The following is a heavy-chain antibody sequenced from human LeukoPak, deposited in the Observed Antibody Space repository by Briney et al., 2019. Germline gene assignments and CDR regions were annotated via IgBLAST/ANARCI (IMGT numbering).Heavy chain of an antibody. CDR1: GFTVSSNY. Sequence: PGGSLRLSCAASGFTVSSNYMSWVRQAPGKGLEWVSVIYSGGSTYYADSVKGRFTISRDNSKNTLYLQMNSLRAEDTAVYYCAREWELLPDYYYMHVWGNGTTVTVSS. V-gene: IGHV3-66*01. J-gene: IGHJ6*03. CDR3: AREWELLPDYYYMHV. CDR2: IYSGGST. D-gene: IGHD1-26*01.